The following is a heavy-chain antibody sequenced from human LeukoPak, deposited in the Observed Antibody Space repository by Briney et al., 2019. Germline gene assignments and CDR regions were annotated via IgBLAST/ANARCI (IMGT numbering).Heavy chain of an antibody. CDR1: GFTFSTYA. CDR2: ISGTGGST. CDR3: ARDIHSVAFDI. J-gene: IGHJ3*02. V-gene: IGHV3-23*01. Sequence: PGGSLRLSCAASGFTFSTYAMTWVRQAPGKGLEWVSLISGTGGSTYYADSVKGRFTISRDNAKRSVYLQMNSLGVEDTAVYYCARDIHSVAFDIWGQGTMVTVSS.